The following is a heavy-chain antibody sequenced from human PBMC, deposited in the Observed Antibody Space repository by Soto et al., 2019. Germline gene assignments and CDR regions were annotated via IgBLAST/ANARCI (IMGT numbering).Heavy chain of an antibody. CDR3: ARVSWELNPMDV. D-gene: IGHD1-26*01. Sequence: NPSETLSLTCTVSGGSISSYYWSWIRQPAGKGLEWIGRIYTSGSTNYNPSLKSRVTMSVDTPKNQFSLKLSSVTAADTAVYYCARVSWELNPMDVWGQGTTVTVSS. V-gene: IGHV4-4*07. J-gene: IGHJ6*02. CDR2: IYTSGST. CDR1: GGSISSYY.